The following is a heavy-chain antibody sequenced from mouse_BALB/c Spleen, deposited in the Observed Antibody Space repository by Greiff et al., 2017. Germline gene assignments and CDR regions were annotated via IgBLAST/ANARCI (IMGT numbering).Heavy chain of an antibody. J-gene: IGHJ3*01. D-gene: IGHD2-2*01. Sequence: VQLQQSGPGLVQPSQSLSITCTVSGFSLTSYGVHWVRQSPGKGLEWLGVIWSGGSTDYNAAFISRLSISKDNSKSQVFFKMNSLQADDTAIYYCARGVTPAWFAYWGQGTLVTVSA. CDR3: ARGVTPAWFAY. CDR1: GFSLTSYG. CDR2: IWSGGST. V-gene: IGHV2-4-1*01.